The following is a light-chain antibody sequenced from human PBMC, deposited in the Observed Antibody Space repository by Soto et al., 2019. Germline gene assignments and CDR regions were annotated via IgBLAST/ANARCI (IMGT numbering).Light chain of an antibody. CDR1: SSDVGGYNY. J-gene: IGLJ2*01. CDR2: EVT. Sequence: QSALTQPASVSGSPGQSITISCTGTSSDVGGYNYVSWYQQHPGKAPQLIIYEVTNRPSGVSVRFSGSKSGNTASLTISGLQAEDEAHYYCSSYTGTSTLGIFGGGTKLTVL. V-gene: IGLV2-14*01. CDR3: SSYTGTSTLGI.